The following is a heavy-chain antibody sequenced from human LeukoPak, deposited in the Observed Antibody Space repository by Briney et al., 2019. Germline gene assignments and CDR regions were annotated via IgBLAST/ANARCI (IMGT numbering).Heavy chain of an antibody. J-gene: IGHJ4*02. CDR3: ARYCSSTSCYNSFDY. D-gene: IGHD2-2*02. Sequence: SQTLSLTCTVSGGSISSGGYYWSWIRQHPGKGLEWIGYIYYSGSTYYNPSLKSRVTISVDTSKNQFSLKLSSVPAADTAVYYCARYCSSTSCYNSFDYWGQGTLVTVSS. CDR2: IYYSGST. CDR1: GGSISSGGYY. V-gene: IGHV4-31*03.